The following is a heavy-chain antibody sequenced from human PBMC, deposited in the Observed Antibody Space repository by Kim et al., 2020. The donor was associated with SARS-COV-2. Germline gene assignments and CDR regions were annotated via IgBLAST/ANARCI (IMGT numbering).Heavy chain of an antibody. CDR3: ARVTAGTAYYYYGMDV. D-gene: IGHD6-13*01. V-gene: IGHV1-3*01. Sequence: FQGRGTITRDTSASTAYMELSSLRSEDTAVYYCARVTAGTAYYYYGMDVWGQGTTVTVSS. J-gene: IGHJ6*02.